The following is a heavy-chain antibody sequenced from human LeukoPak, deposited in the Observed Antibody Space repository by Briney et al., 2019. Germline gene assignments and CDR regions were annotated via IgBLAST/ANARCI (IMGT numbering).Heavy chain of an antibody. Sequence: PSETLSLTCTVFGGSISSHYWSWIRQPPGKGLEWIGYIYYSGSTNYNPSLKSRVTISVDTSKNQFSLKLSSVTAADTAVYYCARGRRETGTTGSYYFDYWGQGTLVTVSS. J-gene: IGHJ4*02. D-gene: IGHD1-7*01. CDR3: ARGRRETGTTGSYYFDY. CDR1: GGSISSHY. CDR2: IYYSGST. V-gene: IGHV4-59*11.